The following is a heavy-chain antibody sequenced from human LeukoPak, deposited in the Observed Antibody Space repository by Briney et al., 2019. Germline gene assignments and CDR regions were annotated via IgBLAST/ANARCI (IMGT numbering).Heavy chain of an antibody. J-gene: IGHJ4*02. D-gene: IGHD3-9*01. V-gene: IGHV4-39*01. Sequence: SETLSLTCTVSGGSISSSSYYWGWIRQPPGKGLEWIGSIYYSGSTYYNPSLKSRVTISVDTSKNQSSLKLSSVTAADTAVYYCAGHPDILTGYYDYCYFDYWGQGTLVTVSS. CDR1: GGSISSSSYY. CDR2: IYYSGST. CDR3: AGHPDILTGYYDYCYFDY.